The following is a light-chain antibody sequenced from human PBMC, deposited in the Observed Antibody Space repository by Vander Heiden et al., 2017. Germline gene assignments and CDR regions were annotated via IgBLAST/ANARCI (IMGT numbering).Light chain of an antibody. CDR3: QQYYSTPLT. Sequence: DIVMTQSPDSLAVPLGERATINCKSSQSVLYSSNNNNYLAWYQQKPGQPPKLLIYWASTRKSGVPDRFSGSGSGTDFTLTISSLQAEDVAVYYCQQYYSTPLTFGGGTKVEIK. CDR1: QSVLYSSNNNNY. J-gene: IGKJ4*01. V-gene: IGKV4-1*01. CDR2: WAS.